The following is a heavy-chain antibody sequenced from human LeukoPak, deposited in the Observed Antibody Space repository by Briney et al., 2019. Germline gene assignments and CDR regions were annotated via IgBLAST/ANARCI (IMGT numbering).Heavy chain of an antibody. J-gene: IGHJ6*02. CDR2: IHYSGST. V-gene: IGHV4-39*01. Sequence: PSETLSLTCTVSGGSISSSSYYWGWIRQPPGKGPEWIGSIHYSGSTYYNPSLKSRVTISVDTSKNQFSLKLSSVTAADTAMYYCARANYYYGMDVRGQGTTVTVSS. CDR1: GGSISSSSYY. CDR3: ARANYYYGMDV.